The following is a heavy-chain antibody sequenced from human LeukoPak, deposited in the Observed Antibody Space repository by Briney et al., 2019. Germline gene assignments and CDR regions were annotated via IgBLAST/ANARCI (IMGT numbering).Heavy chain of an antibody. CDR2: ISGSGGST. V-gene: IGHV3-23*01. J-gene: IGHJ4*02. D-gene: IGHD2-21*02. CDR3: AKGTAGSSLNSYYFDY. CDR1: GFTFSSYA. Sequence: PGGSLRLSCAASGFTFSSYAMSWVRQAPGKGLEWVSAISGSGGSTYYADSVKGRFTISRDNSKNTLYLQMNSLRAEDTAVYYCAKGTAGSSLNSYYFDYWGQGTLVTVSS.